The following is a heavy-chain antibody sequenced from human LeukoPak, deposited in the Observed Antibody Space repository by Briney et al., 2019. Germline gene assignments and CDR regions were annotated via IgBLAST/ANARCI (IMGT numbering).Heavy chain of an antibody. Sequence: GGSLRLSCAASGFTFSNYRMNWVRQAPGKGLEWVSSISSSSSYIYYADSVKGRFTTARDNAKNSAYLQMNSLTAEDTGLYYCARDVSYQQFDVWGKGTTVTVSS. V-gene: IGHV3-21*06. CDR3: ARDVSYQQFDV. CDR2: ISSSSSYI. D-gene: IGHD5-24*01. J-gene: IGHJ6*04. CDR1: GFTFSNYR.